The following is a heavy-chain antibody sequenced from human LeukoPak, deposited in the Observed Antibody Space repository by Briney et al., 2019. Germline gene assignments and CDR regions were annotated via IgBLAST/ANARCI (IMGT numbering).Heavy chain of an antibody. D-gene: IGHD6-13*01. J-gene: IGHJ5*02. CDR1: GFTFSSHW. CDR2: TKPDGSFR. CDR3: ARGTIAAAGIES. Sequence: GGSLRLSCAASGFTFSSHWMHWVRQVPGKGLVWVSDTKPDGSFRSYADSVKGRFTISRDNAKNTLYLQMNTLRAGDTAVYFCARGTIAAAGIESWGQGSLVTVSS. V-gene: IGHV3-74*01.